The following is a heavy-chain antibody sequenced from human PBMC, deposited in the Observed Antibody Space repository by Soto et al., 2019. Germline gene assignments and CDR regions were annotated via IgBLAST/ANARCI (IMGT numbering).Heavy chain of an antibody. CDR1: GGTFSSYS. CDR3: ARDGGRHSGGIDY. CDR2: IIPIFGTA. Sequence: QVRLVQSGAEVKKPGSSVKVSCKASGGTFSSYSINWVRQAPGQGLEWMGEIIPIFGTANYAKKFQGRVTITADESTSTAYMELSSLRSEDTDVYYCARDGGRHSGGIDYWGQGTLVTVSS. V-gene: IGHV1-69*01. D-gene: IGHD1-26*01. J-gene: IGHJ4*02.